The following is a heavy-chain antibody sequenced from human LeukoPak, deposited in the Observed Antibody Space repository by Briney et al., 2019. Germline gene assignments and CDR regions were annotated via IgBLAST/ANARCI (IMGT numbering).Heavy chain of an antibody. J-gene: IGHJ5*02. Sequence: SETLSLTCTVSGGSISSSSYYWGWIRQPPGKGLEWIGEINQSGSTNCNPSLKSRVTISVDTSKNQFSLMLNSVTAADTAVYYCAVSAAGLFDPWGQGTLVTVSS. V-gene: IGHV4-39*07. CDR1: GGSISSSSYY. D-gene: IGHD6-13*01. CDR2: INQSGST. CDR3: AVSAAGLFDP.